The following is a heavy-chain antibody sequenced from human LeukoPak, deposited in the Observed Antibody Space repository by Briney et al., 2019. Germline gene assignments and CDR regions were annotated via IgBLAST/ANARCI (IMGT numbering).Heavy chain of an antibody. CDR2: VRSDGGDT. CDR1: GFTFSDTW. CDR3: ARDWFHAIDY. Sequence: GGSLRLSCAASGFTFSDTWMHWVRQAPGEGLVWVSRVRSDGGDTRYAESVKGRFTISRDNAKNTLYLQMNSLRAEDTAVYYCARDWFHAIDYWGQGTLVTVSS. D-gene: IGHD2/OR15-2a*01. J-gene: IGHJ4*02. V-gene: IGHV3-74*01.